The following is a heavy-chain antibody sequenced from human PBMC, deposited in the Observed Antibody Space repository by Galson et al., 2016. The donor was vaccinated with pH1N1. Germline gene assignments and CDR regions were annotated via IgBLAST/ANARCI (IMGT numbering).Heavy chain of an antibody. D-gene: IGHD5-18*01. CDR2: MSAYNGNT. CDR1: GYTFTNYG. J-gene: IGHJ4*02. CDR3: ARDVRISQWLPDF. Sequence: SVKVSCKASGYTFTNYGITWVRQAPGQGLEWMAWMSAYNGNTNYAQKFQGRVTMATDTSTNTAYMELRNLTSDATAVYYCARDVRISQWLPDFWGQGTLVTVSS. V-gene: IGHV1-18*01.